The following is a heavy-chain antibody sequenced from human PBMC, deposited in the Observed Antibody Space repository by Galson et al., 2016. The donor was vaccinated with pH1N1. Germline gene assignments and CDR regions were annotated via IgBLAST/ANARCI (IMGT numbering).Heavy chain of an antibody. CDR2: IWYDGSNK. J-gene: IGHJ4*02. CDR3: AGDFCGGDCYFDY. Sequence: SLRLSCAASGFILSSYGMHWVRQAPGKGLEWVAGIWYDGSNKHYGDSVKGRFTISRDNYKNTLYLQMSSLGGDDTAVYYCAGDFCGGDCYFDYWGQGTLVTVSS. CDR1: GFILSSYG. V-gene: IGHV3-33*01. D-gene: IGHD2-21*02.